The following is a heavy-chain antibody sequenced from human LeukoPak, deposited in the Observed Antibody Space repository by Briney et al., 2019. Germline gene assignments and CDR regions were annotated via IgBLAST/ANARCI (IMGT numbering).Heavy chain of an antibody. CDR3: TRELGGSYNGY. D-gene: IGHD1-26*01. J-gene: IGHJ4*02. CDR1: GYTFSSYY. CDR2: INPSGGTA. Sequence: ASVKVSCKASGYTFSSYYMHWVRQAPGQGLEWVGVINPSGGTATYAQKFQGRVTMTRDTSTSTDYMEVSSLRSEDTAVYYCTRELGGSYNGYWGQGTLVTVSS. V-gene: IGHV1-46*01.